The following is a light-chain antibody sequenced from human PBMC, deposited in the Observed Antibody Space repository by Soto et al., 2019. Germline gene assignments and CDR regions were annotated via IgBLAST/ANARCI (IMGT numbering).Light chain of an antibody. V-gene: IGLV2-14*01. J-gene: IGLJ2*01. CDR1: SSDIGTYNY. Sequence: QSALTQPASVSGSLGQSITISCTGTSSDIGTYNYVSWYQQHPGKAPKLIIYEVSYRPSGVSNRFSASKSANTASLTISGLQAEDEADYYCNSYASGNSLIFGGGTKLTVL. CDR3: NSYASGNSLI. CDR2: EVS.